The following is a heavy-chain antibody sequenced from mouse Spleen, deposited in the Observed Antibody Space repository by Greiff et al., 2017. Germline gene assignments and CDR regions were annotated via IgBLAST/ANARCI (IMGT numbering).Heavy chain of an antibody. J-gene: IGHJ3*01. CDR3: ASYSNHFAY. CDR2: IDPSDSYT. D-gene: IGHD2-5*01. CDR1: GYTFTSYW. V-gene: IGHV1-50*01. Sequence: QVQLQQPGAELVKPGASVKLSCKASGYTFTSYWMQWVKQRPGQGLEWIGEIDPSDSYTNYNQKFKGKATLTVDTSSSTAYVQLSSLTSEDSAVYYCASYSNHFAYWGQGTLVTVSA.